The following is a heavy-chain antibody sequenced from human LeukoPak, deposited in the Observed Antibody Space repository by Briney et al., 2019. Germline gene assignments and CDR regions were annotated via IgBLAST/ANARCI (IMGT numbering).Heavy chain of an antibody. D-gene: IGHD6-19*01. Sequence: PGRSLRLSCAASGFTFSSYAMHWVRQAPGKGLEWVAVISYDGSNKYYADSVKGRFTISRDNSKNTLYLQMNSLRAEDTAVYYCARERIAVAGGFDYWGQGTPGHRLL. CDR2: ISYDGSNK. J-gene: IGHJ4*02. CDR3: ARERIAVAGGFDY. CDR1: GFTFSSYA. V-gene: IGHV3-30*04.